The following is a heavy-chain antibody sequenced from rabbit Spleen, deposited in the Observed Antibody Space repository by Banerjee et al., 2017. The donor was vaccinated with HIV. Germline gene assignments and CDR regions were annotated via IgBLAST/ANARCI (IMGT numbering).Heavy chain of an antibody. D-gene: IGHD8-1*01. CDR3: ARDTGTSFSTYGMDL. V-gene: IGHV1S40*01. CDR2: IGAGSSGST. Sequence: QSLEESGGGLVKPGASLTLTCKASGFSFNSAYDMCWVRQAPGKGLEWIACIGAGSSGSTYSATWAKGRFTISKTSSTTVTLQMTSLTAADTATYFCARDTGTSFSTYGMDLWGQGTLVTVS. J-gene: IGHJ6*01. CDR1: GFSFNSAYD.